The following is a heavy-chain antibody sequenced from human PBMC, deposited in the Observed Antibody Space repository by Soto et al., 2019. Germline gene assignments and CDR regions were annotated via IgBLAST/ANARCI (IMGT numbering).Heavy chain of an antibody. CDR2: ISWNSGSI. CDR1: GFTFDDYA. CDR3: AKDIGSSGRGYYYYYYMDV. J-gene: IGHJ6*03. D-gene: IGHD6-19*01. V-gene: IGHV3-9*01. Sequence: EVQLVESGGGLVQPGRSLRLSCAASGFTFDDYAMHWVRQAPGKGLEWVSGISWNSGSIGYADSVKGRFTISRDNAKNSLYLQMNSLRAEDTALYYCAKDIGSSGRGYYYYYYMDVWGKGTTVTVSS.